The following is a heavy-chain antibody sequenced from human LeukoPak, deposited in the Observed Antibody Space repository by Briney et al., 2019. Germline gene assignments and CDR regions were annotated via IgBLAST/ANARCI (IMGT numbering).Heavy chain of an antibody. CDR3: ATGYRYMDV. Sequence: GASVKVSFKASGYTFTVYYMHWVRQAPGQGVEWMGWINPNSGGTNYAQKFQGRVTMTRDASISTAYMELSRLRSDDTAVYYCATGYRYMDVWGQGTTVTVSS. CDR2: INPNSGGT. V-gene: IGHV1-2*02. CDR1: GYTFTVYY. D-gene: IGHD1-14*01. J-gene: IGHJ6*02.